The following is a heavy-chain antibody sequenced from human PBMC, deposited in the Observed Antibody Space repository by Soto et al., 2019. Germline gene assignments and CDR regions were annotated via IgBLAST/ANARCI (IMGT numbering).Heavy chain of an antibody. V-gene: IGHV3-21*01. Sequence: EVQLVESGGGLVKPGESLRLSCAESGFTFSGYSMNWVRQAPGKGLEWVSSISTNSDYIYYADSVKGRFTISRDNAKNSLFLQMTGLRVEDAAVDYCARATRGGYKEGFDYWGQGTLVTVSS. CDR1: GFTFSGYS. CDR3: ARATRGGYKEGFDY. D-gene: IGHD5-12*01. J-gene: IGHJ4*02. CDR2: ISTNSDYI.